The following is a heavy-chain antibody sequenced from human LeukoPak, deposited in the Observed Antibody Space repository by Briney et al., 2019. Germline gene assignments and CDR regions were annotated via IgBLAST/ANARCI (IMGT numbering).Heavy chain of an antibody. CDR3: ARDRAGNYYGIEDL. CDR1: GFTFDTYA. CDR2: ISYDGNNK. D-gene: IGHD3-10*01. V-gene: IGHV3-30-3*01. J-gene: IGHJ1*01. Sequence: GGSLRLSCAASGFTFDTYAMHWVRQAPGKGLEWVALISYDGNNKYYPDSVKGRFTISRDNSKNTLSLQMNSLRAEDTAVYYCARDRAGNYYGIEDLWGQGTLVTVSS.